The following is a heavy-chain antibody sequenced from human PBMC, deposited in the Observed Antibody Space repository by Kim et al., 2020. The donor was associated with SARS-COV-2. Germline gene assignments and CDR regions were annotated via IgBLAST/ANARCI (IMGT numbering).Heavy chain of an antibody. Sequence: GGSLRLSCAASGFTFSSYSMNWVRQAPGKGLEWVSYISSSSSTIYYADSVKGRFTISRDNVKNSLYLQMNSLRDEDTAVYYCARDSSYYDSSGYYGYWGQGTLVTVSS. CDR1: GFTFSSYS. D-gene: IGHD3-22*01. CDR2: ISSSSSTI. V-gene: IGHV3-48*02. J-gene: IGHJ4*02. CDR3: ARDSSYYDSSGYYGY.